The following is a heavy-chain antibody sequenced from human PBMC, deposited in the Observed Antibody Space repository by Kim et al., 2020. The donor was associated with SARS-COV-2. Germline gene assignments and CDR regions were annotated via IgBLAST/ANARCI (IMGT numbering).Heavy chain of an antibody. Sequence: ASVKVSCKASGYTFTSYYMHWVRQAPGQGLEWMGIINPSGGSTSYAQKFQGRVTMTRDTSTSTVYMELSSLRSEETAVYYCARSLSYIAAAGKSDTWGFDPWGQGTLVTVSS. CDR1: GYTFTSYY. CDR3: ARSLSYIAAAGKSDTWGFDP. V-gene: IGHV1-46*01. CDR2: INPSGGST. J-gene: IGHJ5*02. D-gene: IGHD6-13*01.